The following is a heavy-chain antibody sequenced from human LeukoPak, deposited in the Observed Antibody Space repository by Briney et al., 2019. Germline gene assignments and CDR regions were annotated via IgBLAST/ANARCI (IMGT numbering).Heavy chain of an antibody. D-gene: IGHD4-17*01. J-gene: IGHJ6*02. Sequence: GGSLRLSCAASGFTVSSNYMSWVRQAPGKGLEWVSVIYSGGSTYYADSVKGRFTISRDNSKNTLYLQMNSLRAEDTAVYYCARAYGDYEYYYYGMDVWGQGTTVTVSS. CDR3: ARAYGDYEYYYYGMDV. CDR1: GFTVSSNY. V-gene: IGHV3-66*02. CDR2: IYSGGST.